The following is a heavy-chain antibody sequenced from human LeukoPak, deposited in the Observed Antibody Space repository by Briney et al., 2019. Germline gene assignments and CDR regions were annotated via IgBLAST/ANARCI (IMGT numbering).Heavy chain of an antibody. Sequence: GESLKISCKGAAYKFSNYWIAWVRQRPGEDLEWMGIIHPDDSDTRYSPSFQGQVTISADKSISTAYLQWTSLEASDTAIYYCARRDTTYFDYWGQGSLVTVSS. CDR1: AYKFSNYW. V-gene: IGHV5-51*01. D-gene: IGHD1-1*01. CDR3: ARRDTTYFDY. J-gene: IGHJ4*02. CDR2: IHPDDSDT.